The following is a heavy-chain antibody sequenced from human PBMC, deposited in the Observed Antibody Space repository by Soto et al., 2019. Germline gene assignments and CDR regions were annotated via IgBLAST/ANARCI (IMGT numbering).Heavy chain of an antibody. V-gene: IGHV3-21*01. CDR1: GFTFSSYS. D-gene: IGHD3-16*02. CDR3: ARYVEGDYVWGSYRNIDY. CDR2: ISSSSSYI. J-gene: IGHJ4*02. Sequence: GGSLRLSCAASGFTFSSYSMNWVRQAPGKGLEWVSSISSSSSYIYYADSVKGRFTISRDNAKNSLYLQMNSLRAEDTAVYYCARYVEGDYVWGSYRNIDYWGQGTLVTVSS.